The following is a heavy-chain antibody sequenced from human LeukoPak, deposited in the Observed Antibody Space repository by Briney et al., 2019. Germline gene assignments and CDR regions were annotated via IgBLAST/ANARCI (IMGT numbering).Heavy chain of an antibody. CDR1: GFTFSSYS. CDR2: ISSSSSTI. Sequence: PGGSLRLSCAASGFTFSSYSMNWVRQAPGKGLEWVSYISSSSSTIYYADSVKGRFTISRDNAKNSLYLQMNSLRAEDTAVYYCARDTFDYGGNDAFDIWGQGTMVTVSS. CDR3: ARDTFDYGGNDAFDI. D-gene: IGHD4-23*01. V-gene: IGHV3-48*04. J-gene: IGHJ3*02.